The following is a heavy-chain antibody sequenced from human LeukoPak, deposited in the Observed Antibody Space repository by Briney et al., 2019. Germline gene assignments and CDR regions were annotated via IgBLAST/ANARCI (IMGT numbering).Heavy chain of an antibody. CDR3: ARDQRMRFGELLYRSRRGGGDFDY. V-gene: IGHV4-38-2*02. Sequence: PSETLSLTCTVSGYSISSGYYWGWIRQPPGKGLEWIGSIYHSGSTYYNPSLKSRVTISVDTSKNQFSLKLSSVTAADTAVYYCARDQRMRFGELLYRSRRGGGDFDYWGQGTLVTVSS. CDR1: GYSISSGYY. D-gene: IGHD3-10*01. J-gene: IGHJ4*02. CDR2: IYHSGST.